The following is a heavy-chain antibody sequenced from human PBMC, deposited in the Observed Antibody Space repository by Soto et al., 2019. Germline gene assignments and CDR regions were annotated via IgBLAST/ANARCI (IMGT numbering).Heavy chain of an antibody. CDR1: GYTFTSYG. CDR2: ISAYNGNT. Sequence: ASVKVSCKASGYTFTSYGISRVRQAPGQGLEWMGWISAYNGNTNYAQKLQGRVTMTTDTSTSTAYMDLRSLRSDDTAVYYCARVAGRYYYDSSGYYPDYWGQGTLVTVS. V-gene: IGHV1-18*01. D-gene: IGHD3-22*01. CDR3: ARVAGRYYYDSSGYYPDY. J-gene: IGHJ4*02.